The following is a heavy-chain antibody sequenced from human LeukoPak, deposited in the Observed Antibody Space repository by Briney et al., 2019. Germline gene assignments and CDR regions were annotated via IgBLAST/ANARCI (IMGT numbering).Heavy chain of an antibody. J-gene: IGHJ4*02. CDR3: AKGGYGSGRKRYYFDY. Sequence: GRSLRLSCAASEFTFSSYGMHWVRQAPGKGLEWVAVISYDGSNKYYADSVKGRFTISRDNSKNTLYLQMNSLRAEDTAVYYCAKGGYGSGRKRYYFDYWGQGTLVTVSS. D-gene: IGHD3-10*01. CDR1: EFTFSSYG. CDR2: ISYDGSNK. V-gene: IGHV3-30*18.